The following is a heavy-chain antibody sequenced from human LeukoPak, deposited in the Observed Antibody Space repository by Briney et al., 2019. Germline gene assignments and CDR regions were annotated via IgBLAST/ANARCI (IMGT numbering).Heavy chain of an antibody. V-gene: IGHV3-7*01. D-gene: IGHD4-17*01. CDR2: VKKGGREK. Sequence: PGGSLRLSCEGSGFSFSEYGMSWSRQAPGKGLEWVASVKKGGREKYYVDSVKGRFDISRDDAKTSLSLQMNTLRSDDTALYYCASYYGINWVIGYWGQGTLVTVSS. CDR3: ASYYGINWVIGY. J-gene: IGHJ4*02. CDR1: GFSFSEYG.